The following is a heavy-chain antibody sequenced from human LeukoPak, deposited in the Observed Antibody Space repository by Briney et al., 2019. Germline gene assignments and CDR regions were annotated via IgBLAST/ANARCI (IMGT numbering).Heavy chain of an antibody. D-gene: IGHD5-24*01. J-gene: IGHJ4*02. Sequence: SETLSLTCTVSGGSISSSSYYWGWIRQPPGKGLEWIGSIYYSGSTYYNPSLKSRVTISVDTSKNQFSLKLSSVTAADTAVYYCARLDDYDYYFDYWGQGTLVTVSS. V-gene: IGHV4-39*01. CDR1: GGSISSSSYY. CDR3: ARLDDYDYYFDY. CDR2: IYYSGST.